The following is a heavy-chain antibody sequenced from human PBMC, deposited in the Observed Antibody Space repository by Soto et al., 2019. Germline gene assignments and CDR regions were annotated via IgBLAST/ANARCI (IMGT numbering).Heavy chain of an antibody. CDR1: EFTFSDRS. D-gene: IGHD3-10*01. J-gene: IGHJ6*03. CDR2: IDKVGTDS. V-gene: IGHV3-74*01. CDR3: ARGWFGPDV. Sequence: EVQLVESGGGLVQPGGSLRLSCAASEFTFSDRSVHWVRQAPGKGLVWVSGIDKVGTDSTYADTVKGRFTSSRDNAKNTVYLQMNSLRVEDTAVYYCARGWFGPDVWGKGTTVTVSS.